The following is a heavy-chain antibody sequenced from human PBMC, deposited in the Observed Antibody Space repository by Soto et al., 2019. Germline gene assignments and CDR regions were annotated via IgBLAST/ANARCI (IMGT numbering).Heavy chain of an antibody. CDR3: ARLAVAGAQRSLDS. D-gene: IGHD6-13*01. J-gene: IGHJ5*01. Sequence: GGSLRLSCAASGFTFSSYAMHWVRQAPGKGLEWVAVISYDGSNKYYADSVKGRFTISRDNSKNTLYLQMNSLRAEDTAVYYCARLAVAGAQRSLDSRGQGTFV. CDR1: GFTFSSYA. CDR2: ISYDGSNK. V-gene: IGHV3-30-3*01.